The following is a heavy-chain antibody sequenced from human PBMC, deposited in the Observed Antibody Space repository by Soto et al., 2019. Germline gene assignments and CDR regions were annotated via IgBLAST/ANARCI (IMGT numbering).Heavy chain of an antibody. CDR3: ARVLVGYSSLGDYYGMDV. V-gene: IGHV4-61*01. J-gene: IGHJ6*02. Sequence: SETLSLTCSVSGGSVSNKTYYWSWIRQPPGKRLEWIGYVYYSGTTNYNPSLKSRVTISVDLSKNQFSLKLSSVTAADTAVYYCARVLVGYSSLGDYYGMDVWGQGTTVTVSS. CDR1: GGSVSNKTYY. D-gene: IGHD6-13*01. CDR2: VYYSGTT.